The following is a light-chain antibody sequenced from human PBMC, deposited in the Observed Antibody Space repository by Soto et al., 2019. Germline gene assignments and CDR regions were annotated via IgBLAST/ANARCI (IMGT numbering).Light chain of an antibody. CDR2: EVS. J-gene: IGLJ1*01. CDR3: NSYTNTAARV. Sequence: QSALTQPASVAGSPGQSITISCTGTSSAVGAHNFVSWYQQHPGKAPKLMIYEVSNRPSGVSDRFSGSKSGNTASLTISGLQAEDEADYYCNSYTNTAARVFGTGTKVTVL. CDR1: SSAVGAHNF. V-gene: IGLV2-14*01.